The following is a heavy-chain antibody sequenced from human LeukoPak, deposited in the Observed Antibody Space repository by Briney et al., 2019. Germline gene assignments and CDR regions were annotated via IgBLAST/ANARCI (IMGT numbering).Heavy chain of an antibody. CDR2: ISYDGSNK. J-gene: IGHJ4*02. CDR1: EFTFSSYG. V-gene: IGHV3-30*18. D-gene: IGHD3-3*01. CDR3: AKDSDDFWSGYSDY. Sequence: PGRSLRLSCAASEFTFSSYGMHWVRQAPGKGLEWVAVISYDGSNKYYADSVKGRFTISRDNSKNTLYLQMNSLRAEDTAVYYCAKDSDDFWSGYSDYWGQGTLVTVSS.